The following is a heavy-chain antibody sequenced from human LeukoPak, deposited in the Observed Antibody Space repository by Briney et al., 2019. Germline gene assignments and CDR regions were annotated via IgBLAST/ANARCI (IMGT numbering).Heavy chain of an antibody. Sequence: LRLSCAASGFTFSNAWMSWVRQAPGKGLEWIGRIYTSGSTNYNPSLKSRVTISVDTSKNQFSLKLSSVTAADTAVYYCATEKHQYYYESSRYYSYYYYYMDVWGKGTTVTVSS. D-gene: IGHD3-22*01. V-gene: IGHV4-4*08. CDR2: IYTSGST. CDR3: ATEKHQYYYESSRYYSYYYYYMDV. J-gene: IGHJ6*03. CDR1: GFTFSNAW.